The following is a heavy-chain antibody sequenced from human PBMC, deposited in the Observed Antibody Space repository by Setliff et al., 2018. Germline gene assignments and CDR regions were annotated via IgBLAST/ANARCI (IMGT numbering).Heavy chain of an antibody. D-gene: IGHD4-17*01. CDR3: ARGPSPTVTPSRLVYFYHVDV. CDR1: GDPFSAYG. Sequence: SVKVSCKASGDPFSAYGVSWVRQAPGQGLDWMGAIIPVLGMTDYAQKFQGRLTITADQSKTTVYMELSSLRFDDTALYYCARGPSPTVTPSRLVYFYHVDVWGTGTTVTVSS. CDR2: IIPVLGMT. J-gene: IGHJ6*03. V-gene: IGHV1-69*10.